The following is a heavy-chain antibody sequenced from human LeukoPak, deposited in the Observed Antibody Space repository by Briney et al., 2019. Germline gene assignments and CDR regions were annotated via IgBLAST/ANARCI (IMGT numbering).Heavy chain of an antibody. Sequence: SETLSLTCAVYGGSFSGYYWSWIRQPPGKGLEWIGEINHSGSTNYNPSLKSRVTISVDTSKNQFSLKLSSVTAADTAVYYCARGQKNSYGHIDHWGQGTLVTVSS. CDR1: GGSFSGYY. CDR2: INHSGST. CDR3: ARGQKNSYGHIDH. V-gene: IGHV4-34*01. D-gene: IGHD5-18*01. J-gene: IGHJ4*02.